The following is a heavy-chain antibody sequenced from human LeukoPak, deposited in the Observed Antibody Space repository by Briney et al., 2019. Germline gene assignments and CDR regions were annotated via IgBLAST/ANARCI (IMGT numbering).Heavy chain of an antibody. CDR2: INPSGGST. V-gene: IGHV1-46*01. CDR3: ARDVKSGDILTGYPYWYFDL. J-gene: IGHJ2*01. D-gene: IGHD3-9*01. Sequence: ASVKVSCKASGYTFTSYGISWVRQAPGQGLEWMGIINPSGGSTSYAQKFQGRVTMTRDTSTSTVYMELSSLRSEDTAVYYCARDVKSGDILTGYPYWYFDLWGRGTLVTVSS. CDR1: GYTFTSYG.